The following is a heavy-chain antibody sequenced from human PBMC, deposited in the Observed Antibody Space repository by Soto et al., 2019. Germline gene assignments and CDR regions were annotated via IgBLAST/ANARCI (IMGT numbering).Heavy chain of an antibody. V-gene: IGHV3-30-3*01. CDR1: GFIFSNFA. CDR2: VSYGGSNK. Sequence: QVQLVESGGGVVQPGRSLRLSCAASGFIFSNFAMHWVRQAPGKGLEWVAVVSYGGSNKYYADSVEGRFTISRDNYNSTLCLAMKRLCTEAPPVCYWPSCIYRECEVNCFDPWVEVTLVTAS. D-gene: IGHD2-15*01. CDR3: PSCIYRECEVNCFDP. J-gene: IGHJ5*02.